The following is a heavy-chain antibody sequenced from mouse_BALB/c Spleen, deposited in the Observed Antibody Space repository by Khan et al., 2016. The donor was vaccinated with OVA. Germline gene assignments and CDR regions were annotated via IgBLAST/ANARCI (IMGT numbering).Heavy chain of an antibody. CDR3: ARRGLYGFFAY. CDR2: IDPTTDYT. J-gene: IGHJ3*01. D-gene: IGHD2-12*01. CDR1: GYTFTTYW. Sequence: VQLQQSGAELAKPGASLKMSCTASGYTFTTYWIHWVKQRPGQGLEWIGYIDPTTDYTEYNQRFKDKATLTTDKSSSTAYMQLTNLTSEDSAVNYGARRGLYGFFAYWGQGTWVTVST. V-gene: IGHV1-7*01.